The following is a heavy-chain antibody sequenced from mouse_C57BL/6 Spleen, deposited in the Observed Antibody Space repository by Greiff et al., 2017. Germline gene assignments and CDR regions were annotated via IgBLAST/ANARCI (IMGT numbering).Heavy chain of an antibody. CDR2: INPSSGYT. CDR1: GYTFTSYT. CDR3: ARWSDSYYYAMDY. J-gene: IGHJ4*01. Sequence: VQLQESGAELARPGASVKMSCKASGYTFTSYTMHWVKQRPGQGLEWIGYINPSSGYTKYNQKVKDKATLTADQSSSTAYIQLSSVTSEDSAVYYCARWSDSYYYAMDYWGQGTSVTVSS. V-gene: IGHV1-4*01. D-gene: IGHD2-12*01.